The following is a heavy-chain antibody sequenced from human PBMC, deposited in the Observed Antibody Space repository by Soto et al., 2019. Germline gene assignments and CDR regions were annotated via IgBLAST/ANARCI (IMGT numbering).Heavy chain of an antibody. D-gene: IGHD1-26*01. CDR1: GGTFSSYA. J-gene: IGHJ4*02. CDR2: IIPMFAIA. Sequence: SVKVSCKASGGTFSSYAISWVRQAPGQGLEWMGGIIPMFAIANYAQKFQGRVTITADESTSTAYMELSSLRSEDTAVYYCARAQSGSYFRRLDYWGQGTVVTVS. V-gene: IGHV1-69*13. CDR3: ARAQSGSYFRRLDY.